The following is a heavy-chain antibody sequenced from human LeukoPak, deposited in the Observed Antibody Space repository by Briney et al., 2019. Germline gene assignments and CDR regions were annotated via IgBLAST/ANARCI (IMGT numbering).Heavy chain of an antibody. D-gene: IGHD2-15*01. V-gene: IGHV4-39*01. CDR1: GGSISSSSYY. CDR2: IYYSGST. CDR3: ARHHGGYCSGGSCYHIDY. Sequence: PSETLSLTCTVSGGSISSSSYYWGWIRQPPGKGLEWIGSIYYSGSTYYNPSLKSRVTISVDTSKNQFSLKLSSVTAADTAVYYCARHHGGYCSGGSCYHIDYWGQGTLVTVSS. J-gene: IGHJ4*02.